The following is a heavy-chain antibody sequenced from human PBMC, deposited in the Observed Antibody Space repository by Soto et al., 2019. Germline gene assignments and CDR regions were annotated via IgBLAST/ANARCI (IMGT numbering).Heavy chain of an antibody. CDR3: ARGYGSVGYHFDY. D-gene: IGHD3-16*01. CDR2: IYYSRST. Sequence: SSETLSLTCTVSGGSISSYYWSWILQPPWKGLEWIGYIYYSRSTHYNPSLKSRVTISVDTSKNQFSLKLSSVTAADTAVYYCARGYGSVGYHFDYWGQGTLVTVSS. CDR1: GGSISSYY. V-gene: IGHV4-59*01. J-gene: IGHJ4*02.